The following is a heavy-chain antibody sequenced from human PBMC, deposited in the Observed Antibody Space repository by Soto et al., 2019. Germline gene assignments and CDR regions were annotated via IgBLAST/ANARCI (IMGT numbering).Heavy chain of an antibody. CDR2: IYYSGST. CDR1: GGSISSSSYY. V-gene: IGHV4-39*01. CDR3: ANVLDDSSSWYRERGWAFDI. J-gene: IGHJ3*02. D-gene: IGHD6-13*01. Sequence: QLQLQESGPGLVKPSETLSLTCTVSGGSISSSSYYWGWIRQPPGKGLEWIGSIYYSGSTYYNPSLKSRVTISVDTSKNQFSLKLSSVTAADTAVYYCANVLDDSSSWYRERGWAFDIWGQGTMVTVSS.